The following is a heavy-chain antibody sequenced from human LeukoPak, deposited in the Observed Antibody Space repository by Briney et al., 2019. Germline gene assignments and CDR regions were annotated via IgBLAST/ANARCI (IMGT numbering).Heavy chain of an antibody. CDR1: GGSISSYY. J-gene: IGHJ3*02. CDR3: ARVLPYYYDSSGYSRRGDAFDI. V-gene: IGHV4-4*07. CDR2: IYTSGST. Sequence: SETLSLTCTVSGGSISSYYWSWIRQPAGKGLEWIGRIYTSGSTNYNPSLKSRVTMSVDTSKNQFSLKLSPVTAADTAVYYCARVLPYYYDSSGYSRRGDAFDIWGQGTMVTVSS. D-gene: IGHD3-22*01.